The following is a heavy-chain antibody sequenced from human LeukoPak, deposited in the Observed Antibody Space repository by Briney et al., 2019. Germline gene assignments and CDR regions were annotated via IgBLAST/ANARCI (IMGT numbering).Heavy chain of an antibody. CDR3: ARAGYSNEGYSGYGHEDY. J-gene: IGHJ4*02. Sequence: PSETLSLTRTVSCVPMSSYYWSWIRQPPGKGLEGIGYIYYSGSTNYNSSLKSRVTISVDTSKNQFSLKLSSVTAADTAVYYCARAGYSNEGYSGYGHEDYWGQGTLVTVSS. CDR1: CVPMSSYY. CDR2: IYYSGST. V-gene: IGHV4-59*01. D-gene: IGHD5-12*01.